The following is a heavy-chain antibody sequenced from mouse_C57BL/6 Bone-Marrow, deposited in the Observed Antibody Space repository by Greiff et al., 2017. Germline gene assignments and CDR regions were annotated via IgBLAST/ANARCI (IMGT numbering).Heavy chain of an antibody. V-gene: IGHV10-3*01. Sequence: EVQLVESGGGLVQPKGSLKLSCAASGFTFNTYAMHWVRQAPGKGLEWVARIRSKSSNYATYYADSVKDRFTISRDDSQSMLYLQMNNLKTEDTAMYYCVRRDGYRYAMDYWGQGTSVTVSS. CDR3: VRRDGYRYAMDY. CDR2: IRSKSSNYAT. D-gene: IGHD2-3*01. J-gene: IGHJ4*01. CDR1: GFTFNTYA.